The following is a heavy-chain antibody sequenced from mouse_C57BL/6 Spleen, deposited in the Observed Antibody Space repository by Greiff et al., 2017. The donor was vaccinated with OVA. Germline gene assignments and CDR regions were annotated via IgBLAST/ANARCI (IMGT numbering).Heavy chain of an antibody. CDR1: GYTFTSYW. D-gene: IGHD1-1*01. CDR3: AIHGSSYPWYFDV. V-gene: IGHV1-74*01. J-gene: IGHJ1*03. Sequence: QVQLQQPGAELVKPGASVKVSCKASGYTFTSYWMHWVKQRPGQGLEWIGRIHPSDSDTNYNQKLKGKATLTVDKYSSTAYMQLSSLTSEVSAVYYFAIHGSSYPWYFDVWGTGTTVTVSS. CDR2: IHPSDSDT.